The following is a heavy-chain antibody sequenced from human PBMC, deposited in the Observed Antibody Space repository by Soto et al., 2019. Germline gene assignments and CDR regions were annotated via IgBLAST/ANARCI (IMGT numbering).Heavy chain of an antibody. Sequence: GGSLRLSCAASGFTFSSYVMSWVRQAPGKGLEWVSAISGSGGNTYYADSVKGRFTISRDNSKNTLFLQMNSLRAEDTALYFCAKEMGDYYDSSGSWFDPWGQGTLVTSPQ. CDR1: GFTFSSYV. D-gene: IGHD3-22*01. CDR2: ISGSGGNT. V-gene: IGHV3-23*01. J-gene: IGHJ5*02. CDR3: AKEMGDYYDSSGSWFDP.